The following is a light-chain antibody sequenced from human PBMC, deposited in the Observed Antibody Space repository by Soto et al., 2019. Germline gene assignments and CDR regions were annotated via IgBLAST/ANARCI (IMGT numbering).Light chain of an antibody. J-gene: IGKJ1*01. Sequence: ILLPPSTGTLSLAPGERAPLSCRASQSVSNNYLAWYQQKPGQAPRLLIYGASSRATGIPDRFSGSGSGTDFTLTISRLEPEDFAVYYCQQYGSSLRTFGQGAKVDI. CDR3: QQYGSSLRT. CDR2: GAS. CDR1: QSVSNNY. V-gene: IGKV3-20*01.